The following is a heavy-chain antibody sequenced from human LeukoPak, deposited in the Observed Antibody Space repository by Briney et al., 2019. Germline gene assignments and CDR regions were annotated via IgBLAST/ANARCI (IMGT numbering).Heavy chain of an antibody. CDR1: GFTFSSYG. J-gene: IGHJ5*02. CDR3: APHPGYCSGGSCYNWFDP. V-gene: IGHV3-30*03. Sequence: GRSLRLSCAASGFTFSSYGMHWVRQAPGKGLEWVAVISYDGSNKYYADSVKGRFTISRDNSKNTLYLQMNSLRAEDTAVYYCAPHPGYCSGGSCYNWFDPWGQGTLVTVSS. CDR2: ISYDGSNK. D-gene: IGHD2-15*01.